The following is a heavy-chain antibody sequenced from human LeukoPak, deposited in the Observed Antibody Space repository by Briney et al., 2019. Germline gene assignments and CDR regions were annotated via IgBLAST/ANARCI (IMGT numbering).Heavy chain of an antibody. J-gene: IGHJ6*02. V-gene: IGHV1-46*01. Sequence: ASVKVSCTASGYTFTSYYMHWVRQAPGQGLEWMGVIDPNGGGANYPQKVQGRVTMTRDTSTSTVYMEMRSLRPEDTAVYYCAAWGSSSSPLPGMDVWGQGTTVTVSS. D-gene: IGHD6-13*01. CDR2: IDPNGGGA. CDR1: GYTFTSYY. CDR3: AAWGSSSSPLPGMDV.